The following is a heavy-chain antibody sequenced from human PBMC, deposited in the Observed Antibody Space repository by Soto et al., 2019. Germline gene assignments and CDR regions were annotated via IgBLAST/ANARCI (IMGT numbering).Heavy chain of an antibody. CDR2: INAGNGNT. D-gene: IGHD3-3*01. Sequence: QVPLVQSGAEVKKPGASVKVSCKASGYTFTSYAMHWVRQAPGQRLEWMGWINAGNGNTKYSQKFQGRVTITRDTSASTAYMELSSLRSEDTAVYYCARAYYDFWSGYSPRGMDVWGQGTTVTVSS. CDR3: ARAYYDFWSGYSPRGMDV. V-gene: IGHV1-3*01. J-gene: IGHJ6*02. CDR1: GYTFTSYA.